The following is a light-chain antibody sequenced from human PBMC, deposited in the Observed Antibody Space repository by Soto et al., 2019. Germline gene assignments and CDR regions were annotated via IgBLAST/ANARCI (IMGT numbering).Light chain of an antibody. CDR3: QQYRASPRT. V-gene: IGKV3-20*01. J-gene: IGKJ1*01. CDR2: SAS. CDR1: RTVDGNY. Sequence: EVVLTQSPGTLSLSPGERATLSCRASRTVDGNYLAWYHQKPGQAPRLLIHSASTRAPGIPDRFSASGAGTDVTLAIGRLEPEDSAVYYCQQYRASPRTFGPGTKVEIK.